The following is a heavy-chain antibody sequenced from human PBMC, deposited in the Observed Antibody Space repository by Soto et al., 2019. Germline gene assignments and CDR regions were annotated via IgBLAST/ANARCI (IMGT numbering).Heavy chain of an antibody. CDR3: ARGRSFRLVGVPLDS. CDR1: GGSIGSYH. Sequence: SETLSLTCTVSGGSIGSYHWSWVRQPPGKGLEWIASVYYTGTTNYNPSLGSRVTISIDAPENQISLKLTSVTAADTAFYYCARGRSFRLVGVPLDSWGQGTLVTVSS. J-gene: IGHJ4*02. D-gene: IGHD3-16*02. V-gene: IGHV4-59*01. CDR2: VYYTGTT.